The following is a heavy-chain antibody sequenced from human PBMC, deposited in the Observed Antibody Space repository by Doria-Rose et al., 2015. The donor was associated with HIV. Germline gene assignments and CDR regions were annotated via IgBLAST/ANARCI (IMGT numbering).Heavy chain of an antibody. CDR1: GVSLSSPGMG. D-gene: IGHD6-13*01. CDR2: IFSDDER. V-gene: IGHV2-26*01. J-gene: IGHJ4*02. CDR3: ARIKSSRWYHKYYFDF. Sequence: QVTLKESGPVLVKPTETLTLTCTVSGVSLSSPGMGVSWIRQPSGKALEWLANIFSDDERSYKTSLKSRLTISRDTSKSQAVLTMTDMDPVDTATYYCARIKSSRWYHKYYFDFWGQGTLVIVSA.